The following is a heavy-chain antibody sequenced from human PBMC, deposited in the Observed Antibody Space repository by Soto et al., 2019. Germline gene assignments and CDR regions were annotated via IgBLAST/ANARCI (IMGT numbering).Heavy chain of an antibody. J-gene: IGHJ6*02. CDR1: GLDFSSEV. D-gene: IGHD3-16*01. Sequence: GGSLRLSCAASGLDFSSEVMCWVRQAPGKGLEWVSSISGSGRTIYHADSMRGRFAISRDNSKNSLYLQLNNLRVDGTAVYYCAKVGPSYYYGMDVWGQGTTVTVSS. V-gene: IGHV3-23*01. CDR3: AKVGPSYYYGMDV. CDR2: ISGSGRTI.